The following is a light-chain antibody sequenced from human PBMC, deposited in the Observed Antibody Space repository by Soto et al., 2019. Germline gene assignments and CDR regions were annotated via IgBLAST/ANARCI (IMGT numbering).Light chain of an antibody. J-gene: IGKJ1*01. CDR2: TTS. Sequence: DIQMTQSPSSLSASVGDRVTITCRASQSISYYLNWYRQKPGRAPRLLIYTTSSLQSGVPSKFSGSASGTDFTLTISSLLPEDFATYYCQQSYSTPWPFGQGTKVDIK. CDR1: QSISYY. CDR3: QQSYSTPWP. V-gene: IGKV1-39*01.